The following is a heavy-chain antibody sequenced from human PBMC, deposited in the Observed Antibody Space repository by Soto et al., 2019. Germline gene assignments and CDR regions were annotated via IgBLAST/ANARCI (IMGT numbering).Heavy chain of an antibody. D-gene: IGHD3-16*01. J-gene: IGHJ4*02. CDR2: TSNKTKSYST. CDR1: GFTLSDHR. Sequence: PGGSLRLSCVASGFTLSDHRIDWVRQPPGKGLEWDGRTSNKTKSYSTEYAAPVKGRFPLSTDHSKNSVYLQIDNLKILDTAVCFCHLAVDYDYWRRGAFDAVSS. V-gene: IGHV3-72*01. CDR3: HLAVDYDY.